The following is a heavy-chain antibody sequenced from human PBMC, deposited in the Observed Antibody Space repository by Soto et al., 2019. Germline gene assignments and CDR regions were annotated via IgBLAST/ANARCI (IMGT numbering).Heavy chain of an antibody. D-gene: IGHD6-13*01. CDR3: ARGISWHGRCFDY. J-gene: IGHJ4*02. Sequence: EVHLVESGGGLVQPGGSLRLSCAASGFTFTSHWMSWVRQAPGKGLEWVASIKEDGSEIYYVDSVKGRFTISRDNAKNSLYLKMNSLRDEDPDVSYCARGISWHGRCFDYWGQGERVTVSS. CDR2: IKEDGSEI. CDR1: GFTFTSHW. V-gene: IGHV3-7*03.